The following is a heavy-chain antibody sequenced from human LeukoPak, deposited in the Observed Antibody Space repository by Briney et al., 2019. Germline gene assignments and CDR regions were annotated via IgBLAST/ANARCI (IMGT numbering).Heavy chain of an antibody. Sequence: SETLSLTCAVYGGSFSGCYWSWIRLPPGKGLEWIGEINHSGSTNYNPSLKSRVTISVDTSKNQFSLKLSSVTAADTAVYYCARIVKTQYYGSGIPRFDPWGQGTLVTVSS. CDR1: GGSFSGCY. J-gene: IGHJ5*02. V-gene: IGHV4-34*01. D-gene: IGHD3-10*01. CDR2: INHSGST. CDR3: ARIVKTQYYGSGIPRFDP.